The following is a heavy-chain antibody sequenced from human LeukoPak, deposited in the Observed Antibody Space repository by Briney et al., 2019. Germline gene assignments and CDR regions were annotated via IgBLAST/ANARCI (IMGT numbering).Heavy chain of an antibody. D-gene: IGHD4-23*01. Sequence: ASVKDACKASGGTFSSYAISWVRQAPGQGLEWMGRIIPILGIANYAQKFQGRVTITADKSTSTAYVELSSLRSEDTAVYYCAREPLGATVVTAPFDYWGQGSLVTVSS. CDR3: AREPLGATVVTAPFDY. CDR2: IIPILGIA. V-gene: IGHV1-69*04. J-gene: IGHJ4*02. CDR1: GGTFSSYA.